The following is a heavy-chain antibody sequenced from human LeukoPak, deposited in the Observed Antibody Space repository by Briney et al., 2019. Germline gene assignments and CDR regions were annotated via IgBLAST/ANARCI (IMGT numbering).Heavy chain of an antibody. D-gene: IGHD3-22*01. CDR1: GGTFSSYA. CDR3: AREGGSITMIVDDAFDI. CDR2: IIPIFGTA. J-gene: IGHJ3*02. Sequence: SVKVSCKASGGTFSSYAISWVRQAPGQGLEWMGGIIPIFGTANYAQKFQGRVTITADESTSTAYMELSSLRSEDTAVYYCAREGGSITMIVDDAFDIWGQGTMVTVSS. V-gene: IGHV1-69*13.